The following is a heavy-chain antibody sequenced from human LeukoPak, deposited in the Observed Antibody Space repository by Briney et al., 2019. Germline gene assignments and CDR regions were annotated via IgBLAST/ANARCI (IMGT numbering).Heavy chain of an antibody. Sequence: SVKVSCKASGGTFSSYAISWVRQAPGQGLEWMGRIIPIFGTANYAQKFQGRVTIAADESTSTAYMELSSLRSEDTAVYYCARGALNYGDYVLPNWFDPWGQGTLVTVSS. CDR3: ARGALNYGDYVLPNWFDP. CDR2: IIPIFGTA. CDR1: GGTFSSYA. D-gene: IGHD4-17*01. J-gene: IGHJ5*02. V-gene: IGHV1-69*15.